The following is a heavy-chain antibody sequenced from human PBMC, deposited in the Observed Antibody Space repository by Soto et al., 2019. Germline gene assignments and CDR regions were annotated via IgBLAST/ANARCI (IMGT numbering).Heavy chain of an antibody. Sequence: SETLSLTCAVSGGSISSSNWWSWVRQPPGKGLEWIGEIYHSGSTNYNPSLKSRVTISVDKSKNQFSLKLTSVTAADTAVYYCARSRPYGGYDRYFFDCWGQGALVTVSS. CDR1: GGSISSSNW. CDR3: ARSRPYGGYDRYFFDC. J-gene: IGHJ4*02. V-gene: IGHV4-4*02. CDR2: IYHSGST. D-gene: IGHD5-12*01.